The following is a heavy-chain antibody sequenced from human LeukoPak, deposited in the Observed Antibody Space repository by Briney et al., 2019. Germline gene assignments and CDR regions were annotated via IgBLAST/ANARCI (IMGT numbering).Heavy chain of an antibody. Sequence: PGGSLRLSCAASGFTFSSYGMHWVRQAPGKGLEWVAVIWYDGTNTYYADSVKGRFTISRDNSKNTLYLQMNSLRSDDTAVYYCARAGYYYGSGSYDVIKYHSYYYYGMDVWGQGTTVTVSS. V-gene: IGHV3-33*01. CDR2: IWYDGTNT. D-gene: IGHD3-10*01. J-gene: IGHJ6*02. CDR3: ARAGYYYGSGSYDVIKYHSYYYYGMDV. CDR1: GFTFSSYG.